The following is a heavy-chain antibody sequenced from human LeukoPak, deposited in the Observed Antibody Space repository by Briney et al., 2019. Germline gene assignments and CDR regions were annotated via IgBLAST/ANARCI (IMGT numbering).Heavy chain of an antibody. Sequence: PGGSLRLSCAASGFTFSSYAMSWVRQAPGKGLEWVSAISGSGGSTYYADSVKGRFTISRDNSKNTLYLQMNSLRAEDTAVYYCAKVSTGITMIVVVIQYYFDYWGQGTLVTVSS. CDR2: ISGSGGST. V-gene: IGHV3-23*01. J-gene: IGHJ4*02. CDR1: GFTFSSYA. D-gene: IGHD3-22*01. CDR3: AKVSTGITMIVVVIQYYFDY.